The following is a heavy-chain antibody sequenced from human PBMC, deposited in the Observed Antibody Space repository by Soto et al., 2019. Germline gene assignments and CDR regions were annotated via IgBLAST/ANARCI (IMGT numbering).Heavy chain of an antibody. D-gene: IGHD3-10*02. V-gene: IGHV4-4*02. CDR3: ASVRGGYYYAMDV. J-gene: IGHJ6*02. CDR2: IYHSGST. Sequence: QVQLQESGPGLVKPSGTLSLTCAVSGGSISSSNWWSWVRQPPGKGLEWIGEIYHSGSTNYNPSLTRRVTISVDKSKNQFSLKLSSVTAAATAVYYWASVRGGYYYAMDVWGQGTTVTVSS. CDR1: GGSISSSNW.